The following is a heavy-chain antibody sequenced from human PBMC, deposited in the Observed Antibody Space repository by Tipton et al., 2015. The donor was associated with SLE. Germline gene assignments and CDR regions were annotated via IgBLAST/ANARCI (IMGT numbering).Heavy chain of an antibody. CDR3: AKELTMIVVVIDAFDI. V-gene: IGHV3-23*01. CDR2: ISGSGGST. CDR1: GFTFSSYW. D-gene: IGHD3-22*01. Sequence: GSLRLSCAASGFTFSSYWMSWVRQAPGKGLEWVSAISGSGGSTYYADSVKGRFTISRDNSENTLYLQMNSLRAEDTAVYYCAKELTMIVVVIDAFDIWGQGTMVTVSS. J-gene: IGHJ3*02.